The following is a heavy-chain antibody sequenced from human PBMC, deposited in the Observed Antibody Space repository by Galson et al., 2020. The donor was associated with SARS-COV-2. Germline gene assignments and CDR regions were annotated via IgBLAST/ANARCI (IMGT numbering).Heavy chain of an antibody. Sequence: ASVKVSCRVSGYSLTELSIHWVRQAPGKGLEWMGGFDPRHAETIYAQKLQGRVTMTEDKSTDTAYMELSSLRSDDTAIYHCATSLIVPTINGFDLWGQGTMVTVAS. CDR2: FDPRHAET. J-gene: IGHJ3*01. V-gene: IGHV1-24*01. CDR3: ATSLIVPTINGFDL. D-gene: IGHD5-12*01. CDR1: GYSLTELS.